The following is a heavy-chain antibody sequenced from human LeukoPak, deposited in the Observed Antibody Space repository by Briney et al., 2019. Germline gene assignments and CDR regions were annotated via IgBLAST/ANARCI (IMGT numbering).Heavy chain of an antibody. CDR2: IYYSGST. V-gene: IGHV4-59*08. CDR1: GGSISGYY. D-gene: IGHD3-3*01. CDR3: VRLYDFWSGYPGWFDS. J-gene: IGHJ5*01. Sequence: PSETLSLTCTVSGGSISGYYWSWIRQPPGKGLEWIGYIYYSGSTNYNPSLKSRVTISVDTSKNQISLKLTSVTAVDTAIYYCVRLYDFWSGYPGWFDSWGQGTLLTVSS.